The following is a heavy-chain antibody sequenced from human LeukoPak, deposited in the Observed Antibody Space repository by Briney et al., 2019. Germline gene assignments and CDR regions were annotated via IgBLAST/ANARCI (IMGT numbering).Heavy chain of an antibody. V-gene: IGHV4-30-4*08. Sequence: TLSLTCTVSGGPIRNGDYYWSWIRQPPGKGLAWIGYIYYSGHTYYNPSLKSRVTISVDTSKNQFSLKLSYVTAADTAVYYCARFLKRRRYCSSTSCLQYFDYWGQGTLVTVSS. CDR3: ARFLKRRRYCSSTSCLQYFDY. CDR2: IYYSGHT. J-gene: IGHJ4*02. CDR1: GGPIRNGDYY. D-gene: IGHD2-2*01.